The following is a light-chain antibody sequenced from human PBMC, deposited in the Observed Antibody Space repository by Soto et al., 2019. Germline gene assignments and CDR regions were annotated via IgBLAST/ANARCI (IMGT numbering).Light chain of an antibody. CDR2: RAS. J-gene: IGKJ2*01. Sequence: EIVLTQCPGTLSLSPGERATLSCRASQSVSSSYLAWYQQKPGQPPRRLIYRASSRAAGIPDRFSGRGSGTDFTLTISSLEPEDFALYYCQQYGGSPRTFGQGTKVEIK. CDR3: QQYGGSPRT. V-gene: IGKV3-20*01. CDR1: QSVSSSY.